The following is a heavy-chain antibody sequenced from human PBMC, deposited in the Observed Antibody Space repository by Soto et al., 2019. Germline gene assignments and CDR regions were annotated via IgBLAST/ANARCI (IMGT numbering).Heavy chain of an antibody. CDR2: ISSSSTYI. CDR1: GFTFSSYS. CDR3: ARDYSKYYYYYMDF. Sequence: EVQLVESGGGLVKPGGSLRLSCAASGFTFSSYSMNWVRQAPGKGLEWVSSISSSSTYIYYADSVKGRFTISRDHAKNSLYLQMNRLRAEDTAVYYCARDYSKYYYYYMDFWGKGTTVTVSS. V-gene: IGHV3-21*01. D-gene: IGHD4-4*01. J-gene: IGHJ6*03.